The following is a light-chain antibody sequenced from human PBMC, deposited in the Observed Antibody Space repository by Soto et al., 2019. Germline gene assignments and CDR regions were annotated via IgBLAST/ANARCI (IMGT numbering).Light chain of an antibody. CDR2: KAS. Sequence: DIQMTQSPSTLSASVGDGDTITCRASQSISTWLAWYQQKPGKAPKLLIYKASRLEGGVPSRFSGSGSGTDFNITISSLQPDDFATYYCQQYNSYHLTFRGGTKVHIK. CDR3: QQYNSYHLT. CDR1: QSISTW. V-gene: IGKV1-5*03. J-gene: IGKJ4*01.